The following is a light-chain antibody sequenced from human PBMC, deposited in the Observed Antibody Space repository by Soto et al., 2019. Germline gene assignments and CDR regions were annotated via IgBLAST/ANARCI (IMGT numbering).Light chain of an antibody. V-gene: IGKV3-15*01. CDR3: QQYNDWHFT. CDR1: QTVGNN. Sequence: EIVMTQSPATLSVSPGERATLSCRASQTVGNNVAWYQHKPGQAPGLLVYGASTRATGIPARFSGSGSGTEFTLTFNSLQSEDSAVYYCQQYNDWHFTFGPGTKVEIK. J-gene: IGKJ3*01. CDR2: GAS.